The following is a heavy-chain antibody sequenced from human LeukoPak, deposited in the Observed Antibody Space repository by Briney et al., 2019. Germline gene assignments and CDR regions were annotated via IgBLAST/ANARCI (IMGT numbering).Heavy chain of an antibody. CDR3: VRVHPFYGWEY. V-gene: IGHV3-74*01. CDR1: GFTFSSYW. D-gene: IGHD2/OR15-2a*01. Sequence: GGSLRLSCAASGFTFSSYWMHWVRQAPGKRLVWVSRINSDGSTTSYADSVRGRFTISRDNAKNKLFLQMNSLRAEDTAVYYCVRVHPFYGWEYWGQGTLVTVSS. J-gene: IGHJ4*02. CDR2: INSDGSTT.